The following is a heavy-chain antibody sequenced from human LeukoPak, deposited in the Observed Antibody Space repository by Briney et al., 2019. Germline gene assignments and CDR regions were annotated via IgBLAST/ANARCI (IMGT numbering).Heavy chain of an antibody. V-gene: IGHV1-2*02. CDR1: VYTFTGYY. Sequence: ASVKVSCKASVYTFTGYYMHWVRQAPGRGREWMGWINPNSGGTNYPQKFQGRVTMTRDTSISTAYMELSRLRSDDTAVYYCARELWSCSGGSCYSRRLPRLNWFDPWGQGTLVTVSS. CDR2: INPNSGGT. J-gene: IGHJ5*02. D-gene: IGHD2-15*01. CDR3: ARELWSCSGGSCYSRRLPRLNWFDP.